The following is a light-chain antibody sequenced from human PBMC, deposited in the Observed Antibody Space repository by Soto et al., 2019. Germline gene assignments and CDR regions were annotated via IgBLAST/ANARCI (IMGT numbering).Light chain of an antibody. V-gene: IGLV2-14*01. CDR3: SSYTSSSTLL. Sequence: QSALTQPASVSGSPGQSIAISCIGSSSDVGGYDHVSWYQQYQGKAPKLVIYDVSHRPSGVSIRFSGSKSGNTASLTISGLQAEAEADYYCSSYTSSSTLLFGTGTKVTFL. J-gene: IGLJ1*01. CDR1: SSDVGGYDH. CDR2: DVS.